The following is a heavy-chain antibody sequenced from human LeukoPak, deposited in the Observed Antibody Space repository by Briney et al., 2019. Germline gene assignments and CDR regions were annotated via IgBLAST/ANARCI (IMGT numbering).Heavy chain of an antibody. CDR1: GFSLSTSAMC. D-gene: IGHD6-13*01. V-gene: IGHV2-5*08. J-gene: IGHJ4*02. Sequence: SGPTLVNPTQTLTLTCTFSGFSLSTSAMCVSWIRQPPGKALEWLALIYWDDDKRYSPSLKSRLTITKDTSKNQVVLTMTNMDPVDTATYYCAHVVEQQLRGHYWGQGTLVTVSS. CDR3: AHVVEQQLRGHY. CDR2: IYWDDDK.